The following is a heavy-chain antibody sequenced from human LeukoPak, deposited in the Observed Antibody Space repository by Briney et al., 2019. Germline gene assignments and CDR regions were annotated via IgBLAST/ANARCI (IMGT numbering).Heavy chain of an antibody. V-gene: IGHV4-59*01. CDR3: AGLVRYHDY. D-gene: IGHD3-9*01. CDR1: GGSISDYY. J-gene: IGHJ4*02. CDR2: IFGSGSS. Sequence: SETLSLTCTVSGGSISDYYWSWIRQPPGKGLEWIGWIFGSGSSNYNPSLKSRLTISVDTSKNQFSLKLSSVTAADTAVYYCAGLVRYHDYWGQGTLVTVSS.